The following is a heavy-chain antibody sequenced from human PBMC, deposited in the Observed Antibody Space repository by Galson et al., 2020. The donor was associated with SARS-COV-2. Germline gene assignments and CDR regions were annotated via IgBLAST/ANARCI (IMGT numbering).Heavy chain of an antibody. J-gene: IGHJ6*02. Sequence: GSLRLSCAASGFTFSSYSMNWVRQAPGKGLEWVSSISSSSSYIYYADSVKGRFTISRDNAKNSLYLQMNSLRAEDTAVYYCARDFPPGYSSGWYVGMDVWGQGTTVTVSS. D-gene: IGHD6-19*01. CDR1: GFTFSSYS. CDR2: ISSSSSYI. V-gene: IGHV3-21*01. CDR3: ARDFPPGYSSGWYVGMDV.